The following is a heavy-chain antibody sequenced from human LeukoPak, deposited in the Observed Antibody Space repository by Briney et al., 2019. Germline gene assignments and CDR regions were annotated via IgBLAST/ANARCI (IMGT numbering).Heavy chain of an antibody. CDR2: IYSGGST. CDR3: ARDPARLLWFGELSYGMDV. D-gene: IGHD3-10*01. CDR1: GFTVSSNY. Sequence: GGSLRLSCAASGFTVSSNYMSWVRQAPGKGLEWVSVIYSGGSTYYADSVKGRFTISRDNSKNTLYLQMDSLRAEDTAVYYCARDPARLLWFGELSYGMDVWGQGTTVTVSS. V-gene: IGHV3-66*01. J-gene: IGHJ6*02.